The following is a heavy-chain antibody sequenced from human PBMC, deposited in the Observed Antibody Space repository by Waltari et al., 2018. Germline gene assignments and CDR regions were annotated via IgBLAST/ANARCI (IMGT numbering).Heavy chain of an antibody. V-gene: IGHV1-2*02. CDR1: GDTFTDYH. Sequence: QAQLVQSGSEVKKPGASVRVSCQASGDTFTDYHLHWFRQTPGQGFEWMGWFNPKNGDSNSAEKFLGRVTMTRDTSINTVYLDLSGLRSDDTAVFFCARDPGPIVGAPDLWGQGTLVTVSS. CDR2: FNPKNGDS. D-gene: IGHD1-26*01. J-gene: IGHJ5*02. CDR3: ARDPGPIVGAPDL.